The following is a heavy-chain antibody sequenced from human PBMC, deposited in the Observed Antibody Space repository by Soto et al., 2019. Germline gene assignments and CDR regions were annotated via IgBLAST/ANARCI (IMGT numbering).Heavy chain of an antibody. J-gene: IGHJ6*02. V-gene: IGHV4-31*03. CDR1: GGSLSSGGYY. CDR3: ARDRGGYSSDSVCYGMDV. Sequence: QVQLQVSGPGLVKPSQTLSLTCTVSGGSLSSGGYYWSWIRQHPGKGLEWIGYMYYSGSTYYNPSLKIRVTISPDTSKNQFPLTLSSVTAADTAVYYCARDRGGYSSDSVCYGMDVWVQGTTVTVSS. CDR2: MYYSGST. D-gene: IGHD2-8*01.